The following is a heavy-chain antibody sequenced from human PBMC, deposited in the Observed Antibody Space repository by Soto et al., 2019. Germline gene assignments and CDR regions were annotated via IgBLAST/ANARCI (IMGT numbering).Heavy chain of an antibody. V-gene: IGHV3-23*01. CDR2: ISGSGGST. D-gene: IGHD3-10*01. Sequence: TGGSLRLSCAASGFPFSSYAMSWVRQAPGKGLEWVSAISGSGGSTYYADSVKGRFTISRDNSKNTLYLQMNSLRAEDTAVYYCAKDTMGDYYGSGSYYKGFDYWGQGTLVTVSS. CDR3: AKDTMGDYYGSGSYYKGFDY. J-gene: IGHJ4*02. CDR1: GFPFSSYA.